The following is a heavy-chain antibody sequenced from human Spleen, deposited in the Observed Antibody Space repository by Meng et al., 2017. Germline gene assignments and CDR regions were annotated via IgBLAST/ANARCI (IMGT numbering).Heavy chain of an antibody. CDR2: IYPSGTT. J-gene: IGHJ4*02. CDR1: GDSISNTNW. V-gene: IGHV4-4*02. CDR3: ARGPTTMAHDFDY. Sequence: GQRQESGPGLVKPSGTLSLTCAVSGDSISNTNWWTWVRRPPGKGLEWIGEIYPSGTTDFNPSLKSQVTISVDRANNQFSLKLSSVTAADSAVYYCARGPTTMAHDFDYWGQGTLVTVSS. D-gene: IGHD4-11*01.